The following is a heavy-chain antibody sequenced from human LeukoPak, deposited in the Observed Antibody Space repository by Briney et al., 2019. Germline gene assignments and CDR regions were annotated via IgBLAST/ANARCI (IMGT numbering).Heavy chain of an antibody. CDR2: INPNSGGT. CDR3: ARESGYGGYSSSSLDY. Sequence: GASVKVSCKASGYTFTGYYMHWVRQAPGQGLEWMGWINPNSGGTNYAQKFQGRVTMTRDTSISTAYMELSRLRSDDTAVYYCARESGYGGYSSSSLDYWGQGTLVTVSS. CDR1: GYTFTGYY. D-gene: IGHD6-6*01. J-gene: IGHJ4*02. V-gene: IGHV1-2*02.